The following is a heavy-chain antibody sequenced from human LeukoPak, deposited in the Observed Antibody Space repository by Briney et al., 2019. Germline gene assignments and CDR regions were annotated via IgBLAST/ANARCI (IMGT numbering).Heavy chain of an antibody. CDR1: GGSTNSHF. CDR2: IYNRGTN. CDR3: TKAKKWLAFDS. V-gene: IGHV4-59*11. D-gene: IGHD6-19*01. J-gene: IGHJ4*02. Sequence: SDTLSLTCTVSGGSTNSHFWSWMRQPPRKGLEGIGNIYNRGTNNYNPSLNSRVTMSVDTSKNQLSLQLTSVTAADTALYYCTKAKKWLAFDSWGRGTLVTVSS.